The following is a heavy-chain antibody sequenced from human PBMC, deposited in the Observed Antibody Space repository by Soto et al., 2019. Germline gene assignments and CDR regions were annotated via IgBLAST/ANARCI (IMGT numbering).Heavy chain of an antibody. CDR1: GGSISSSSYY. D-gene: IGHD2-2*01. J-gene: IGHJ5*02. V-gene: IGHV4-39*01. CDR3: ARQTARDSGSTSCYEECRYNWFDP. Sequence: SETLSLTCTVSGGSISSSSYYWGWIRQPPGKGLEWIGSIYYSGSTYYNPSLKSRVTISVDTSKNQFSLKLSSVTAADTAVYYCARQTARDSGSTSCYEECRYNWFDPWGQGTLVTVSS. CDR2: IYYSGST.